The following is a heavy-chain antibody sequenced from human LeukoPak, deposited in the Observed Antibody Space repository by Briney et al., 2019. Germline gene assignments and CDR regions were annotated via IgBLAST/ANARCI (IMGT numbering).Heavy chain of an antibody. Sequence: GASVKVPCKASGYTLTGYYIHWVRQAPGQGLEWTGWINPNSGVTNYAQKVQGRVTLTRDTPISTAYMEMSRLRSDDTAVYYCARAHMTTVTLGDYWGQGTLVTVSS. J-gene: IGHJ4*02. D-gene: IGHD4-11*01. V-gene: IGHV1-2*02. CDR2: INPNSGVT. CDR1: GYTLTGYY. CDR3: ARAHMTTVTLGDY.